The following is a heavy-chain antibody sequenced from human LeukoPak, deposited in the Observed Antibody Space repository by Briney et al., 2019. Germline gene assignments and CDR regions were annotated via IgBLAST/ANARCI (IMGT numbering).Heavy chain of an antibody. Sequence: ASVKVSCKASGYTFTNYGISWVRQAPGQGLEWMGWINGYNGNTNYAQNLQGRVTMAADTSTNTAYMELRSLRSDDTAMYYCARGPTTVTRGDYWGQGTLVTVSS. V-gene: IGHV1-18*01. D-gene: IGHD4-17*01. CDR1: GYTFTNYG. CDR2: INGYNGNT. CDR3: ARGPTTVTRGDY. J-gene: IGHJ4*02.